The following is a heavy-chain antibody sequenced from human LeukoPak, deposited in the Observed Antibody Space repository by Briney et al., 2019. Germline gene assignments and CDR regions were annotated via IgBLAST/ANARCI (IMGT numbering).Heavy chain of an antibody. CDR1: GNSNSSYYFY. CDR2: VYPNGNT. CDR3: ARGVYDYGDYVWFDP. D-gene: IGHD4-17*01. V-gene: IGHV4-61*02. J-gene: IGHJ5*02. Sequence: TLSLNCTCSGNSNSSYYFYLSRVRPPAGEGLGGIGRVYPNGNTNYNPYNPSLKSRVTISVDTSKNQFSLKLSSVTAADTAVYYCARGVYDYGDYVWFDPWGQGTLVTVSS.